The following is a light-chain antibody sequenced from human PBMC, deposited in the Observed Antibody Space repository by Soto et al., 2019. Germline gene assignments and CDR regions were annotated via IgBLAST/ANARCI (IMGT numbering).Light chain of an antibody. J-gene: IGKJ2*01. V-gene: IGKV3-15*01. Sequence: EIVMTHSPATLSVSPGERATLSCRASQSVSNNLAWYQQKPGQAPRLLIYGASTRATAIPARFSGSGSGTELSLTISRRQSEDFGVYFCQGYDNWPYTFGQGTKLEMK. CDR3: QGYDNWPYT. CDR2: GAS. CDR1: QSVSNN.